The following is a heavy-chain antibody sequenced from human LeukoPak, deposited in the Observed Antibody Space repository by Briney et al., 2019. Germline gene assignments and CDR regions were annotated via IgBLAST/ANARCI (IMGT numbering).Heavy chain of an antibody. Sequence: PGGSLRLSCAASGFTVSSNYMSWVRQAPGKGLEWVSVIYSGGSTYYADSVKGRFTISRDNSKNTLYLQMNSLRVEDTAVYYCARDFPPRQVATSTPFDYWGQGTLVTVSS. V-gene: IGHV3-66*01. CDR3: ARDFPPRQVATSTPFDY. D-gene: IGHD5-12*01. CDR2: IYSGGST. CDR1: GFTVSSNY. J-gene: IGHJ4*02.